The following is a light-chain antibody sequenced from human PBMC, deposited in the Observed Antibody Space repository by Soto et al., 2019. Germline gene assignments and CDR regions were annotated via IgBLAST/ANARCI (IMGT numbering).Light chain of an antibody. V-gene: IGLV1-51*01. Sequence: QSVLTQPPSVSAAPGQTVTISCSGSSPNIGNNYVSCYQQLPGTAPKLLIYDNNKRPSGIPDRFSGSKSGTSATLGITGLQTGDEADYYCGTWDSSLSAYVFGTGTKLTFL. J-gene: IGLJ1*01. CDR1: SPNIGNNY. CDR3: GTWDSSLSAYV. CDR2: DNN.